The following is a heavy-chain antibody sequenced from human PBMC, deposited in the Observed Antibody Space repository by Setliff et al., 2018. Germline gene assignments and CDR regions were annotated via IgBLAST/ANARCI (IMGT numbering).Heavy chain of an antibody. J-gene: IGHJ4*02. D-gene: IGHD2-15*01. CDR1: GGSISSHY. Sequence: SETLSLTCTVTGGSISSHYWGWIRQPAGKGLEWIGRLYTSGDTNYNPSLKSRVSMSLDTSKNQFSLKLSSVTAADTAVYYCARDRVVVLAGRRGFYFDYWGQGTLVTVSS. V-gene: IGHV4-4*07. CDR2: LYTSGDT. CDR3: ARDRVVVLAGRRGFYFDY.